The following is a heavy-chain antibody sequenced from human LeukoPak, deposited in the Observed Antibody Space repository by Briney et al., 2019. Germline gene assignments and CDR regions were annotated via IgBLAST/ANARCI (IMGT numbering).Heavy chain of an antibody. Sequence: GGSLRLSCRTSGFTFADYALSWFRQAPGKGRERVGFIRSKAYGGTTECAASVKDRFTILRDDSTSIVYLQMKSLKIEDTAVYYCGRAPRPVAWNWFDPWGQGTLVTVSS. J-gene: IGHJ5*02. V-gene: IGHV3-49*03. CDR1: GFTFADYA. D-gene: IGHD2-15*01. CDR2: IRSKAYGGTT. CDR3: GRAPRPVAWNWFDP.